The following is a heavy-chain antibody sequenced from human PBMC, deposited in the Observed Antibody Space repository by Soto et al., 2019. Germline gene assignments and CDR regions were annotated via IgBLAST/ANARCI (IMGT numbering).Heavy chain of an antibody. CDR2: IIPTFGTT. CDR3: AGASDSTWYNWLDP. V-gene: IGHV1-69*13. J-gene: IGHJ5*02. Sequence: ASVKVSCKAPGGNFSSNGIRWVRPAPGQGLELMGGIIPTFGTTNYAHKFRGRVTITADESTGTAYMELSSLRSDDTAVYYCAGASDSTWYNWLDPWGQGTLVTVSS. D-gene: IGHD4-4*01. CDR1: GGNFSSNG.